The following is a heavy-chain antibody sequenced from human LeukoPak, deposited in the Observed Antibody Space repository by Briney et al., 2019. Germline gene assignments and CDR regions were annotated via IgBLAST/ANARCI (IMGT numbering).Heavy chain of an antibody. J-gene: IGHJ5*02. CDR2: ISYDGSNK. V-gene: IGHV3-30*18. Sequence: GRSLRLSCAASGFTFSSYGMHWVRKAPGKGLEWVAVISYDGSNKYYADSVKGRFTISRDNSKNTLYLQMNSLRAEDTAVYYCAKDGGQWIQLWSAPNWFDPWGQGTLVTVSS. CDR3: AKDGGQWIQLWSAPNWFDP. D-gene: IGHD5-18*01. CDR1: GFTFSSYG.